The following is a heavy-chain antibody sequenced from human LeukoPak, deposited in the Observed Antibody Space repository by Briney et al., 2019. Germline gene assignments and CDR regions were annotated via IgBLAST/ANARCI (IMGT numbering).Heavy chain of an antibody. CDR3: ARLPGGPRYCSGGSCCSRLDWFDP. CDR1: GGSFSGYY. CDR2: INHSGST. D-gene: IGHD2-15*01. V-gene: IGHV4-34*01. J-gene: IGHJ5*02. Sequence: PSETLSLTCAAYGGSFSGYYWSWIRQPPGKGLEWIGEINHSGSTNYNPSLKSRVTISVDTSKNQFSLKLSSVTAADTAVYYRARLPGGPRYCSGGSCCSRLDWFDPWGQGTLVTVSS.